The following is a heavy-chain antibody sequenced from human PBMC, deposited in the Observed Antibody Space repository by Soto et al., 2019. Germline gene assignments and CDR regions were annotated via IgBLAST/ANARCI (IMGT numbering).Heavy chain of an antibody. J-gene: IGHJ6*02. D-gene: IGHD2-2*01. CDR3: ARDMVPATTIYSYYYGMDV. CDR1: GFTFSSYG. V-gene: IGHV3-30*03. CDR2: ISYDGSNK. Sequence: PGGSLRLSCAASGFTFSSYGMHWVRQAPGKGLEWVAVISYDGSNKYYADSVKGRFTISRDNSEDTLSLQMNSLTAEDTAVYYCARDMVPATTIYSYYYGMDVWGQGTTVTVSS.